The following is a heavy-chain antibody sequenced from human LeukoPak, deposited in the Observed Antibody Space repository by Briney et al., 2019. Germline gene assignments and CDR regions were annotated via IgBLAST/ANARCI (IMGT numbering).Heavy chain of an antibody. Sequence: GGSLRLSCAASGFTFSDYYMSWIRQAPGKGLEWASYISSSGSTIYYADSVKGRFTISRDNAKNSLYLQMNSLRAEDTAVYYCARVNYYDSSGYFVLHAFDIWGQGTTVTVSS. V-gene: IGHV3-11*01. D-gene: IGHD3-22*01. J-gene: IGHJ3*02. CDR2: ISSSGSTI. CDR1: GFTFSDYY. CDR3: ARVNYYDSSGYFVLHAFDI.